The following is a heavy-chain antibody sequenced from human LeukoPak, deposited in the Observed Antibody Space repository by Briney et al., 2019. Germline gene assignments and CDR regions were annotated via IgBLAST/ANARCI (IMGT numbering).Heavy chain of an antibody. CDR1: GGSYSDYY. J-gene: IGHJ6*03. CDR3: ARGRGYSNFKPYYMDV. D-gene: IGHD5-12*01. V-gene: IGHV4-34*01. CDR2: INNSGIT. Sequence: SQTLSLTFGVDGGSYSDYYWSSIRQPPGKWLEWSGEINNSGITNYNPSLNNRVTIPLDTPKNQFSLKLSSVTAADTAVYYCARGRGYSNFKPYYMDVWGKGTTVTISS.